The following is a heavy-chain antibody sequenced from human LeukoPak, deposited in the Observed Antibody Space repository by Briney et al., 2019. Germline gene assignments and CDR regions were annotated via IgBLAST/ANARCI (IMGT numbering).Heavy chain of an antibody. CDR3: AREFRGYVRY. CDR2: IYTSGST. D-gene: IGHD5-12*01. V-gene: IGHV4-61*02. Sequence: SETLSLTCTVSGGSISSGSYYWSWIRQPAGKGLEWIGRIYTSGSTNYNPSLKSRVTISVDTSKNQFSLKLSSVTAADTAVYYCAREFRGYVRYWGQGTLVTVSS. CDR1: GGSISSGSYY. J-gene: IGHJ4*02.